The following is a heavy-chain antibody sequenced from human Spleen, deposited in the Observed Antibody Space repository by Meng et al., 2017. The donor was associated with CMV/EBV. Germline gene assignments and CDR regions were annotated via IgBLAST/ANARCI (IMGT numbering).Heavy chain of an antibody. D-gene: IGHD5-12*01. CDR1: GFTFSRSA. V-gene: IGHV3-23*01. CDR2: ISGSGGTT. Sequence: GFTFSRSAMSWVRQAPGKGLEWVSVISGSGGTTHYADSVKGRFTISRDNSQDTLYLQMNSLRAEDTAVYYCAKNPIRELDISERWFDPWGQGTLAPSPQ. J-gene: IGHJ5*02. CDR3: AKNPIRELDISERWFDP.